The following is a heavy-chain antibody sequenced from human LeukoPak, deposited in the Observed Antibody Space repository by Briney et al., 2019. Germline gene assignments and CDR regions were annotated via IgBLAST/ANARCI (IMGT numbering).Heavy chain of an antibody. V-gene: IGHV3-53*05. J-gene: IGHJ4*02. CDR3: AGRGSGSYFDY. D-gene: IGHD3-10*01. CDR1: GFTVSSNS. Sequence: GGSLRLSCTVSGFTVSSNSMSWVRQAPGKGLEWVSFIYSDNTHYSDSVKGRFTISSDNSKNTLYLQMNSLRAEDTAVYYCAGRGSGSYFDYWGQGTLVTVSS. CDR2: IYSDNT.